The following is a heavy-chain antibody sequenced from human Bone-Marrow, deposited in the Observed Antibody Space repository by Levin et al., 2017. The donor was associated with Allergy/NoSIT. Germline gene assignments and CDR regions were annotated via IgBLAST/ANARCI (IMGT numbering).Heavy chain of an antibody. V-gene: IGHV3-30*04. Sequence: SCAASGFSFSRHAMHWVRQAPGKGREWVAFRLYEGRNKYYADYVKGRFSISRDNSKNTLYLQMNSLRAEDTAVYYCARDIGEWELLLSAFDLWCHGTMVTVSS. D-gene: IGHD1-26*01. J-gene: IGHJ3*01. CDR2: RLYEGRNK. CDR1: GFSFSRHA. CDR3: ARDIGEWELLLSAFDL.